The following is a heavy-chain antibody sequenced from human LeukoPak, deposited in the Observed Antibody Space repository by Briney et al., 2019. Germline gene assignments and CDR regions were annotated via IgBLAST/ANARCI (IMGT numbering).Heavy chain of an antibody. V-gene: IGHV3-7*03. J-gene: IGHJ4*02. CDR2: IKQDGTEK. Sequence: GGSLRLSCAASGFTFSTYWMSWVRQAPGKGLEWVAVIKQDGTEKYYVDSVKGRFTISRDNAKNSLYLQMNSLTAEDTAVYYCAKQGDMIVVDPFDYWGQGTLVTVSS. D-gene: IGHD3-22*01. CDR1: GFTFSTYW. CDR3: AKQGDMIVVDPFDY.